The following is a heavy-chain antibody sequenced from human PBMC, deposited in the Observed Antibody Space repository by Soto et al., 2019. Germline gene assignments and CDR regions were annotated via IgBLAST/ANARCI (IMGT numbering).Heavy chain of an antibody. CDR2: ISAYNGNT. CDR3: ARDRGVAPPVAGNTHYYYYMDV. V-gene: IGHV1-18*01. D-gene: IGHD6-19*01. CDR1: GYSFTNYG. Sequence: QDRLVQSGVEVKKPGASVRVSCKASGYSFTNYGITWVRQAPGQGFEWMGWISAYNGNTNYAQKYQGRVTLTTDASRSTAYLELRGLRSDDTAVYYCARDRGVAPPVAGNTHYYYYMDVWGKGTTVTVSS. J-gene: IGHJ6*03.